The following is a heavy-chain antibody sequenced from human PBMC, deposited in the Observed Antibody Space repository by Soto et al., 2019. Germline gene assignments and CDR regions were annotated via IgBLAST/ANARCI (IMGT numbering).Heavy chain of an antibody. CDR2: IYRSGTT. V-gene: IGHV4-4*02. CDR1: GGSINSANW. Sequence: PSETLSLTCAVSGGSINSANWWSWVRQPPNKGVEWIGEIYRSGTTNYNPSLNTRVSISVDESNNHFSLKLTSVTAGDTAIYYCASYHDKPGPYHTSGAFEIWGQGTMVTASS. D-gene: IGHD3-22*01. CDR3: ASYHDKPGPYHTSGAFEI. J-gene: IGHJ3*02.